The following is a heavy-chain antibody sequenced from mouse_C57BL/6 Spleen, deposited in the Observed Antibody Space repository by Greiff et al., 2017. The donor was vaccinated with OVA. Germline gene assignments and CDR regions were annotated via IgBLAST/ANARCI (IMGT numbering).Heavy chain of an antibody. CDR3: ARAYYSNYPPWFAY. CDR2: IYPGSGNT. J-gene: IGHJ3*01. D-gene: IGHD2-5*01. Sequence: QVQLKESGAELVRPGASVKLSCKASGYTFTDYYINWVKQRPGQGLEWIARIYPGSGNTYYNEKFKGKATLTVEKSSSTAYMQLSSLTSEDSAVYFCARAYYSNYPPWFAYWGQGTLVTVSA. V-gene: IGHV1-76*01. CDR1: GYTFTDYY.